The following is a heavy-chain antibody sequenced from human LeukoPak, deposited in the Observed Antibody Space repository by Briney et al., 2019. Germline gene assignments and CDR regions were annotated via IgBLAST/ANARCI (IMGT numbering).Heavy chain of an antibody. J-gene: IGHJ4*02. CDR1: GFTFSSYG. Sequence: GGSLRLSCAASGFTFSSYGMHWVRQAPGKGLEWVAVIWYDGSNKYYADSVKGRFTISRDNTMNSLYLQMSSLRAEDTAVYYCATDRGWRTSGYYLYYFEYWGQGTLVTFSS. D-gene: IGHD3-3*01. CDR3: ATDRGWRTSGYYLYYFEY. CDR2: IWYDGSNK. V-gene: IGHV3-33*03.